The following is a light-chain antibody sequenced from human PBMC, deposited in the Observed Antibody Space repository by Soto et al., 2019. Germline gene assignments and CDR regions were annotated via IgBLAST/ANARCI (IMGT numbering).Light chain of an antibody. CDR1: QSVGSN. CDR2: GAS. Sequence: ITQSPATLSVSPGERATLSCRASQSVGSNLAWYQQRPGQAPRLLIYGASTRATGVPARFSGSGSGTEFTLTISSLQSEDFGIYFCQQYNNWPPDRTFGQGTKVEIK. J-gene: IGKJ1*01. CDR3: QQYNNWPPDRT. V-gene: IGKV3-15*01.